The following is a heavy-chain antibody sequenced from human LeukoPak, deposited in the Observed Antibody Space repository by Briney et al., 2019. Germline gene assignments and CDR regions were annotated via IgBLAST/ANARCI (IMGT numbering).Heavy chain of an antibody. D-gene: IGHD2-15*01. J-gene: IGHJ3*02. CDR1: GFMFSSYA. CDR3: AKETVVVVAATPDAFDI. Sequence: GGSLRLSCAASGFMFSSYAMTWVRQAPGKGLEWVSAISCSGGSTHYADSVKGRFTISRDNSKNTLYLQMNSLKAEDTAVYYCAKETVVVVAATPDAFDIWGQGTMVTVSS. V-gene: IGHV3-23*01. CDR2: ISCSGGST.